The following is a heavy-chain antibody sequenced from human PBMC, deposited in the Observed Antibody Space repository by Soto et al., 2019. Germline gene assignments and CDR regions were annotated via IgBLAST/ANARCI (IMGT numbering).Heavy chain of an antibody. V-gene: IGHV4-34*01. CDR3: ARGRGAAVAGSLYYYYGMDV. D-gene: IGHD6-19*01. CDR2: INHSGST. Sequence: PSETLSLTCAVYGGSFSGYYWSWIRQPPGKGLEWIGEINHSGSTNYNPSLKSRVTTSVDTSKNQFSLKLSSVTAADTAVYYCARGRGAAVAGSLYYYYGMDVWGQGTTVTVPS. J-gene: IGHJ6*02. CDR1: GGSFSGYY.